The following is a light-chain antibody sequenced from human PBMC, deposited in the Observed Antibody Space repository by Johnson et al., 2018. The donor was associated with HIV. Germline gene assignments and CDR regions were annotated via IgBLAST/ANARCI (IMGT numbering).Light chain of an antibody. V-gene: IGLV1-51*02. Sequence: QSVLTQPPSVSAAPGQKVTISCSGSNSNIGNNYVSWYQHLPGTTPKLLIYENNKRPSGIPDRFSGSKSGTSATLGITGLQTGDEASYYCGTWNSSLSAHNYVFGTGTEVTVL. CDR3: GTWNSSLSAHNYV. CDR1: NSNIGNNY. J-gene: IGLJ1*01. CDR2: ENN.